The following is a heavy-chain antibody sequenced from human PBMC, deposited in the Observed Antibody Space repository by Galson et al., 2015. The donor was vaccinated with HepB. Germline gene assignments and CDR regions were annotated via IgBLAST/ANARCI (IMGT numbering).Heavy chain of an antibody. Sequence: SLRLSCAASGFTFSSYAMHWVRQAPGKGLEWVAVISSDGSKKYYADSVKGRFAISRDNSKNTLYLQMDSLRVEDTAVYYCARGDVSDYVPTPFDSWGQGTLVTVSS. CDR2: ISSDGSKK. D-gene: IGHD1-26*01. J-gene: IGHJ4*02. CDR3: ARGDVSDYVPTPFDS. CDR1: GFTFSSYA. V-gene: IGHV3-30*09.